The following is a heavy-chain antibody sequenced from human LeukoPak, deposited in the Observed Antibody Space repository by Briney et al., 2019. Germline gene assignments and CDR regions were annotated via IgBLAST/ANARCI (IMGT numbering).Heavy chain of an antibody. J-gene: IGHJ4*02. CDR2: ISAYNGNT. D-gene: IGHD3-22*01. V-gene: IGHV1-18*01. CDR1: GGTFSSYA. CDR3: ARVGPQAYYYDSSGYKYYFDY. Sequence: ASVKVSCKASGGTFSSYAISWVRQAPGQGLEWMGWISAYNGNTNYAQKLQGRVTMTTDTPTSTAYMELRSLRSDDTAVYYCARVGPQAYYYDSSGYKYYFDYWGQGTLVTVSS.